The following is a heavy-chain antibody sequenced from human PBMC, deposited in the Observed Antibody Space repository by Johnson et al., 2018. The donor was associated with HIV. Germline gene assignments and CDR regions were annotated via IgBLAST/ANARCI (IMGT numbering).Heavy chain of an antibody. Sequence: EVQLVESGGGLVQPGGSLRLSCAASGFTFSSYDMHWVRQATGKGLEWVSAIGTAGDTYYPGSVQGRFTISRENAKNSLYLQMNSLRAGDTAVYYCARAIGDGYPGMKAFDIWGQGTMVTVSS. D-gene: IGHD5-24*01. CDR2: IGTAGDT. CDR3: ARAIGDGYPGMKAFDI. V-gene: IGHV3-13*01. CDR1: GFTFSSYD. J-gene: IGHJ3*02.